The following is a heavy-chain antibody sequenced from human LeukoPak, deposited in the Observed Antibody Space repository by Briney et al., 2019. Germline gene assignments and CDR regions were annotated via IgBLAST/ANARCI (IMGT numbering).Heavy chain of an antibody. V-gene: IGHV3-74*01. D-gene: IGHD2-8*01. CDR3: MMYISFWN. Sequence: QPGGTLRLSCAASGITVSSYWMHWVRQAPGKGLVWVSRTNSDGTNTNYADSVKGRFSISRDNAKNTLYLQMNSLRADDTAVYYCMMYISFWNWGQGTLVTVSS. CDR1: GITVSSYW. CDR2: TNSDGTNT. J-gene: IGHJ4*02.